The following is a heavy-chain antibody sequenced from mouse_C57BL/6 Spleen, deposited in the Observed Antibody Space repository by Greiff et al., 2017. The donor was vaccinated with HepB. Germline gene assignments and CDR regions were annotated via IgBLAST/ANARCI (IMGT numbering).Heavy chain of an antibody. CDR1: GFTFSSYA. CDR2: ISSGGDYI. CDR3: TRAGITGPFAY. V-gene: IGHV5-9-1*02. J-gene: IGHJ3*01. Sequence: EVQLVESGEGLVKPGGSLKLSCAASGFTFSSYAMSWVRQTPEKRLEWVAYISSGGDYIYYADTVKGRFTISRDNARNTLYLQISSLKSEDTAMYYCTRAGITGPFAYWGQGTLVTVSA. D-gene: IGHD4-1*01.